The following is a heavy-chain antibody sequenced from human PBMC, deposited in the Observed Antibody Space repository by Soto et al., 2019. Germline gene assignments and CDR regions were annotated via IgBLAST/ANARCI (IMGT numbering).Heavy chain of an antibody. D-gene: IGHD3-10*01. CDR3: AKNSGWFNT. J-gene: IGHJ5*02. CDR2: IDGSGGTT. V-gene: IGHV3-23*01. Sequence: GSLRLSCAASGFPFSSTDMTWVRQAPGKGLEWVSTIDGSGGTTYYADSVKGRFTISRDNSVNTVFLQMNSLRADDTALYFCAKNSGWFNTWGQGALVTVSS. CDR1: GFPFSSTD.